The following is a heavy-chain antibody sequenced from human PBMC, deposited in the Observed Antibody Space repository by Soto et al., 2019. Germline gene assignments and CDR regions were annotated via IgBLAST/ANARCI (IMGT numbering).Heavy chain of an antibody. D-gene: IGHD1-26*01. Sequence: SETLSLTCTVSGVSISSYYWSWIRQPPGKGLEWIGYIYYSGSTNYNPSLKSRVTISVDTSKNQFSLKLSSVTAADTAVYYCARDMGGSGSYYYYYGMDVWGQGTTVTVSS. J-gene: IGHJ6*02. CDR2: IYYSGST. CDR1: GVSISSYY. CDR3: ARDMGGSGSYYYYYGMDV. V-gene: IGHV4-59*01.